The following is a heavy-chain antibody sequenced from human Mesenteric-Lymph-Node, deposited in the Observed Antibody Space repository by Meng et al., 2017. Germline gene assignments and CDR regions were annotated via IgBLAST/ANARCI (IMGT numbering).Heavy chain of an antibody. J-gene: IGHJ3*02. CDR1: GGSISSGGYY. CDR2: IYTSGST. D-gene: IGHD1-26*01. Sequence: SETLSLTCTVSGGSISSGGYYWSWIRQHPGKGLEWIGRIYTSGSTNYNPSLKSRVTMSVDTSKNQFSLKLSSVTAADTAVYYCAREFRVGAEIWGQGTMVTVSS. CDR3: AREFRVGAEI. V-gene: IGHV4-61*02.